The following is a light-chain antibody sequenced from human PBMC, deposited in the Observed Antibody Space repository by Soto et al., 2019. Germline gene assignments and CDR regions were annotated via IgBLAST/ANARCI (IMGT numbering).Light chain of an antibody. CDR1: QSVSSSY. J-gene: IGKJ3*01. Sequence: ESVVTQSVGALSLSPGERATLSCRASQSVSSSYLAWYQQKPGQAPRLLIYAASSRATGIPDRFSGSGSGTDFTLTISRLEPEDFAVYYCQQYDSSPLTFGPGTKGIS. CDR3: QQYDSSPLT. CDR2: AAS. V-gene: IGKV3-20*01.